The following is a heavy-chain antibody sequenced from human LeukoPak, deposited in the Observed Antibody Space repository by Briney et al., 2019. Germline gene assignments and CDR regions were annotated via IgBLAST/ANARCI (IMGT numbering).Heavy chain of an antibody. CDR3: ARYSGMGYSPGTYSNS. Sequence: SESLSLTCTVSGASISGRSDYFWGWIRQSPGKGLVWIGRIYYSGISNYTPWLKSRLTISVYTSTNQFSLKLSSVSAADPAVYYCARYSGMGYSPGTYSNSWGQGTRVTVSS. V-gene: IGHV4-39*01. J-gene: IGHJ4*02. D-gene: IGHD1-26*01. CDR1: GASISGRSDYF. CDR2: IYYSGIS.